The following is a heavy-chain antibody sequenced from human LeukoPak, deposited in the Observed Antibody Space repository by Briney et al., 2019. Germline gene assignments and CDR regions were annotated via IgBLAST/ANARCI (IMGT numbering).Heavy chain of an antibody. J-gene: IGHJ5*02. CDR1: GSTFSSYG. CDR3: AKDRDYDFWSGYPFSGFDP. CDR2: IRYDGSNK. Sequence: GGSLRLSCAASGSTFSSYGMHWIRQAPGKGLEWVAFIRYDGSNKYYADSVKGRFTISRDNSKNTLYLQMNSLRAEDTAVYYCAKDRDYDFWSGYPFSGFDPWGQGTLVTVSS. D-gene: IGHD3-3*01. V-gene: IGHV3-30*02.